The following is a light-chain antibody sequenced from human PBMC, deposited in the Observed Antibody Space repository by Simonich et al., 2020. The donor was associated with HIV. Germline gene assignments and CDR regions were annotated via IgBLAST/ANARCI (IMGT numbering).Light chain of an antibody. J-gene: IGKJ1*01. CDR3: MQGTHWPRT. CDR1: QSLVHTDGNTY. Sequence: DVVMTQSPLSLPVTLGQPASISCRSSQSLVHTDGNTYLNWLQQRPGQSPRRLIYEVSNRDSGVPDRFGGSGSGTDFTLKISRVEAEDVGVYYCMQGTHWPRTFGQGTKVEIK. CDR2: EVS. V-gene: IGKV2-30*02.